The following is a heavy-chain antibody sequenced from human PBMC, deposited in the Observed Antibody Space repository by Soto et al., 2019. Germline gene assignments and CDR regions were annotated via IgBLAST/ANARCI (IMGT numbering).Heavy chain of an antibody. Sequence: EVQLVESGGGLVQPGRSLRLSCAASGFTFDDYAMHWVRRAPGKGLEWVSGISWNSGSIGYADSVKGRFTISRDNAKNSLYLQMNSLRAEDTSLYYCAKGGDYGDYFDYWGQGTLVTVSS. CDR1: GFTFDDYA. D-gene: IGHD4-17*01. CDR2: ISWNSGSI. V-gene: IGHV3-9*01. CDR3: AKGGDYGDYFDY. J-gene: IGHJ4*02.